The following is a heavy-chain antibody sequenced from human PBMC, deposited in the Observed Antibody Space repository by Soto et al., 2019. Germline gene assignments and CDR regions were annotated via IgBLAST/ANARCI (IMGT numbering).Heavy chain of an antibody. J-gene: IGHJ6*02. D-gene: IGHD6-13*01. CDR3: AKDPEYRSSLSRSYYYGMDV. CDR1: GFTFSSYG. Sequence: GGALRLSCAASGFTFSSYGMHWVRQAPGKGLEWVAVISYDGSNKYYADSVKGRFTISRDNSKNTLYLQMNSLRAEDTAVYYCAKDPEYRSSLSRSYYYGMDVWGQGTTVTVSS. CDR2: ISYDGSNK. V-gene: IGHV3-30*18.